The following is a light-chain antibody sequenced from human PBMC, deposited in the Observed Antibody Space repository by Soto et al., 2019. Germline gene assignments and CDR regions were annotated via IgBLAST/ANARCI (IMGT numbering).Light chain of an antibody. CDR2: KAS. V-gene: IGKV1-5*03. Sequence: DIQMTQSPSTLSGSVGDRVTITCRASQTISSWLAWYQQKPGKAPKLLIYKASTLKSGVPSRFSGSGFGTEFTLTISSLQPEDFATYYCQQLYTYPLTFGGGTKVDIK. J-gene: IGKJ4*01. CDR1: QTISSW. CDR3: QQLYTYPLT.